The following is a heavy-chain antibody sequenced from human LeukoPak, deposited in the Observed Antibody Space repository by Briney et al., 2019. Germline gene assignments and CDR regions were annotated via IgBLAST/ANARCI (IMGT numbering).Heavy chain of an antibody. J-gene: IGHJ3*02. Sequence: SVNVSCKASGGTFSKYAISWVRQAPGQGLEWMGGIIPIFGTTNYAQKFQGRVTITTDESTGTAYMELSSLRSDDTAVYYCARDRATTVTKSFAFDIWGQGTMVTVSS. CDR3: ARDRATTVTKSFAFDI. CDR2: IIPIFGTT. V-gene: IGHV1-69*05. CDR1: GGTFSKYA. D-gene: IGHD4-17*01.